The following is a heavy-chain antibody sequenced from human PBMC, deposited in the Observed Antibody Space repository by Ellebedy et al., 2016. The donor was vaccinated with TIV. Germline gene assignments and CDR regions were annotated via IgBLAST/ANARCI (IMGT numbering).Heavy chain of an antibody. V-gene: IGHV3-7*01. CDR3: ARDQWLGRAYYFDS. CDR2: IKQDGSEK. D-gene: IGHD6-19*01. J-gene: IGHJ4*02. Sequence: GESLKISCTASGFPFSSYGMHWVRQAPGKGLEWVANIKQDGSEKYYVDSVKGRFSISRDNAKNSLYLQMNSLTDEDTAVYYCARDQWLGRAYYFDSWGQGTLVTVSS. CDR1: GFPFSSYG.